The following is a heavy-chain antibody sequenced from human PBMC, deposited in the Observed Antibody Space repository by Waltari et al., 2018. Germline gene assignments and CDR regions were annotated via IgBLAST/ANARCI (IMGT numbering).Heavy chain of an antibody. CDR2: LAGSSDYI. CDR3: AKGTPVRGRPSIPDS. Sequence: EVQLLESGGGLVQPGGSLRLSCAAPGFAFSSYSMSWVRQAPGKGMEWVSALAGSSDYIFYADSVKGRFTISRDNSKNTLYLQMNSLRGEDTAIYYCAKGTPVRGRPSIPDSWGQGTLVIVSS. CDR1: GFAFSSYS. D-gene: IGHD6-6*01. J-gene: IGHJ4*02. V-gene: IGHV3-23*01.